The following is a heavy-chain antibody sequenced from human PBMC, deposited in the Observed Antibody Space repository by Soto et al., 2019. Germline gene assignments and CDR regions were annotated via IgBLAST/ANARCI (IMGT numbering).Heavy chain of an antibody. J-gene: IGHJ4*02. D-gene: IGHD1-26*01. V-gene: IGHV4-4*07. CDR1: GGSISSYY. CDR2: IYTSGST. CDR3: ARGPLVGATFFDY. Sequence: SETLSLTCTVSGGSISSYYWGWIRQPAGKGLEWIGRIYTSGSTNYNPSLKSRVTMSVDTSKNQFSLKLSSVTAADTAVYYCARGPLVGATFFDYWGQGTLVTVSS.